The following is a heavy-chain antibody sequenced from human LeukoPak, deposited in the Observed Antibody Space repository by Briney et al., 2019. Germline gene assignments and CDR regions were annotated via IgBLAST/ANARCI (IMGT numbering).Heavy chain of an antibody. D-gene: IGHD2-21*02. V-gene: IGHV3-53*01. CDR1: GFTVSSNY. J-gene: IGHJ6*02. CDR3: ASPFGAYCGGDCYNSYYYGMDV. Sequence: GGSLRLSCAASGFTVSSNYMSWVRQAPGKGLEWVSVIYSGGSTYYADSVKGRFTISRDNSKNTLYLQMNSLRAEDTAVYYCASPFGAYCGGDCYNSYYYGMDVWGQGTTVTVSS. CDR2: IYSGGST.